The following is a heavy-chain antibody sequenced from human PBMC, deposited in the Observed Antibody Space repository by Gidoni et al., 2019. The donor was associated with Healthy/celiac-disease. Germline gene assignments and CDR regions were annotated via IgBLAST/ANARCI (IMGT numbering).Heavy chain of an antibody. CDR2: ISSSSSYI. D-gene: IGHD2-15*01. Sequence: EVQLVESGGGLVKPGGSLRLSCAASGFTFSSYSMNWVRQAPGKGLEWVSSISSSSSYIYYADSVKGRFTISRDNVKNSLYLQMNSLRAEDTAVYYCARDPSADCSGGSCYFGGYWGQGTLVTVSS. J-gene: IGHJ4*02. CDR1: GFTFSSYS. V-gene: IGHV3-21*01. CDR3: ARDPSADCSGGSCYFGGY.